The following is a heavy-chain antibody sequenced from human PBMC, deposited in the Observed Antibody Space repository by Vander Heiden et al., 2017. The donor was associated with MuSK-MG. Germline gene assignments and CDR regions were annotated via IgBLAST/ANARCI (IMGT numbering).Heavy chain of an antibody. D-gene: IGHD6-6*01. CDR2: ISGSGVST. V-gene: IGHV3-23*01. CDR1: GSTFTSPA. Sequence: EVQLLESGGGLVQPGGSLGPSCAASGSTFTSPAFSRVRTAPGKGLDWVSAISGSGVSTCYADSVKGRFTISRDNSRNTLYLQMNSLRAEDTAVYYCARDGPIAARLIDYWGQGTLVTVSS. J-gene: IGHJ4*02. CDR3: ARDGPIAARLIDY.